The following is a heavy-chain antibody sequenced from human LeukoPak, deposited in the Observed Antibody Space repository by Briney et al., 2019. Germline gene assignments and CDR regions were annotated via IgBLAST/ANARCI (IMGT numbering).Heavy chain of an antibody. CDR2: INPNSGGT. V-gene: IGHV1-2*02. J-gene: IGHJ6*02. CDR1: GYTFTCYY. Sequence: GASVKVSCKASGYTFTCYYMHWVRQAPGQGLEWMGWINPNSGGTNYAQKFQGRVTMTRDTSISTAYMELSRLRSDDTAVYYCARDRRDYYYGMDVWGQGTTVTVSS. CDR3: ARDRRDYYYGMDV.